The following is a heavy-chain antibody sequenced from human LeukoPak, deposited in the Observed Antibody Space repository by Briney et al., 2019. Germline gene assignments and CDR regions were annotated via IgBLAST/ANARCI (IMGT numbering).Heavy chain of an antibody. CDR1: GFTFSSYG. V-gene: IGHV3-30*02. CDR2: IRYDGSNE. J-gene: IGHJ1*01. D-gene: IGHD1-26*01. CDR3: ARAPEWELQYFQH. Sequence: GGSLRLSCAASGFTFSSYGMHWVRQAPGKGLEWVSFIRYDGSNEYYADSVRGRFTISRDNSKNTLYLQMNSLRAEDTAVYYCARAPEWELQYFQHWGQGTLVTVSS.